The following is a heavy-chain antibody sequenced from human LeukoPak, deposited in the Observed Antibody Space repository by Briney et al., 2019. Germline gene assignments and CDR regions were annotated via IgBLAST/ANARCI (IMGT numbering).Heavy chain of an antibody. D-gene: IGHD3-22*01. J-gene: IGHJ4*02. CDR1: GYTFTSYY. CDR2: INPSGGST. Sequence: ASVKVSCKASGYTFTSYYMHRVRQAPGQGLEWMGIINPSGGSTSYAQKFQGRVTMTRDTSTSTVYMELSSLRSEDTAVYYCARVSDSSGYIPYYFDYWGQGTLVTVSS. CDR3: ARVSDSSGYIPYYFDY. V-gene: IGHV1-46*01.